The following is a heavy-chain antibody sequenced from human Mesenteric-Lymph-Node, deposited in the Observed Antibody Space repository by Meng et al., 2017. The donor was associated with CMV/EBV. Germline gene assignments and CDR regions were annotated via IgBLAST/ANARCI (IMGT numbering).Heavy chain of an antibody. CDR2: IYHSGST. CDR3: ARDAGYSYAYDAFDI. Sequence: SETLSLTCAVYGGSFSGYYWSWIRQPPGKGLEWIGSIYHSGSTYYNPSLKSRVTISVDTSKNHFSLKLSSVTAADTAVYYCARDAGYSYAYDAFDIWGQGTMVTVSS. CDR1: GGSFSGYY. D-gene: IGHD5-18*01. V-gene: IGHV4-34*01. J-gene: IGHJ3*02.